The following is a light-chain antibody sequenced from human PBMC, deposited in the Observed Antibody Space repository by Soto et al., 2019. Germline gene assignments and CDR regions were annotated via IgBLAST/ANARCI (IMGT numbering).Light chain of an antibody. CDR1: QSVGGD. V-gene: IGKV3D-15*01. Sequence: ERVMTQSPATLSVSPGERATLSCRASQSVGGDLAWYQQKPGQAPRLLIYDSSSRATGIPDRFSGSGSGTDFTLSIIRLEPEEFAVYYCQQYDISPWTVGQGTKVDIK. CDR3: QQYDISPWT. CDR2: DSS. J-gene: IGKJ1*01.